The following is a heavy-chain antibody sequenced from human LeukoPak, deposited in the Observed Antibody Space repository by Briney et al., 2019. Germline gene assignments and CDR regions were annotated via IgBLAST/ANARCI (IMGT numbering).Heavy chain of an antibody. Sequence: GGPLRLSCAASGFTFSSYAMSWVRQAPGKGLEWVSAISGSGGSTYYADSVKGRFTISRDNSKNTLYLQMNSLRAEDTAVYYCAKGGSGSYTIDYWGQGTLVTVSS. V-gene: IGHV3-23*01. CDR2: ISGSGGST. CDR1: GFTFSSYA. CDR3: AKGGSGSYTIDY. J-gene: IGHJ4*02. D-gene: IGHD1-26*01.